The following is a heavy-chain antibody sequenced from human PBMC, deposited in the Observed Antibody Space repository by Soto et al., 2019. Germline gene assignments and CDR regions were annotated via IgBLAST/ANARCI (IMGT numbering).Heavy chain of an antibody. Sequence: QVQLVQSGAEEKKPGASVKVSCKASGYTFTSYAMHWVRQAPGQRLEWMGWINAGNGNTKYSQKFQGRVTITRDTSASTAYMELSSLRSEDTAVYYCARGRFYNDPQDWYFDLWGRGTLVTVSS. CDR3: ARGRFYNDPQDWYFDL. V-gene: IGHV1-3*05. D-gene: IGHD3-22*01. J-gene: IGHJ2*01. CDR1: GYTFTSYA. CDR2: INAGNGNT.